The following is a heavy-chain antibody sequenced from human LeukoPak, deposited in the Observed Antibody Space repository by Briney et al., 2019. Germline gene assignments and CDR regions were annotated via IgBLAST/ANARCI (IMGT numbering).Heavy chain of an antibody. J-gene: IGHJ4*02. V-gene: IGHV3-23*01. CDR2: ISGSGGRT. CDR1: GFTFSSYG. CDR3: AKIGSYYVPYYFDY. D-gene: IGHD1-26*01. Sequence: GGSLRLSCAASGFTFSSYGMSWVRQAPGKGLEWVSGISGSGGRTHYADSVKGRSTISRDNSKNTLYLQMNSLRAEDTAVYYCAKIGSYYVPYYFDYWGQGTLVTVSS.